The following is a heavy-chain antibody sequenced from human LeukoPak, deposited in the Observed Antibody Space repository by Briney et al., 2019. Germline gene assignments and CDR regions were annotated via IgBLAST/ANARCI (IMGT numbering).Heavy chain of an antibody. D-gene: IGHD3-3*01. Sequence: SQTLSLTFALSGDSVSSNSAAWNWLRQSPSRGLEWLGRTYYRSKWYNDYAVSVKSRITINPDTSKNQFSLQLNSVTPEDTAVYYCARSYYDFWSGPTRYYYYYGMDVWGQGTTVTVSS. CDR3: ARSYYDFWSGPTRYYYYYGMDV. J-gene: IGHJ6*02. V-gene: IGHV6-1*01. CDR1: GDSVSSNSAA. CDR2: TYYRSKWYN.